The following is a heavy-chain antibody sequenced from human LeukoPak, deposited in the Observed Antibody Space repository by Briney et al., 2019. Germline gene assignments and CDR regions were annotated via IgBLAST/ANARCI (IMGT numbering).Heavy chain of an antibody. D-gene: IGHD3-3*01. V-gene: IGHV3-23*01. CDR1: GFTFSSYA. J-gene: IGHJ4*02. Sequence: GGSLRLSCAASGFTFSSYAMSWVRQAPGKGLGWVSAISGSGGSTYYADSVKGRFTISRDNSKNTLYLQMNSLRAEDTAVYYCAKKTIFGVVIHYWGQGTLVTVSS. CDR3: AKKTIFGVVIHY. CDR2: ISGSGGST.